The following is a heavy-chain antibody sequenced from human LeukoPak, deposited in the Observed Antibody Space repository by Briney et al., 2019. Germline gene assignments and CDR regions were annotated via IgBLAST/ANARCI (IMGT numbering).Heavy chain of an antibody. V-gene: IGHV3-11*01. CDR1: GFTFSDYY. D-gene: IGHD6-19*01. CDR3: ARPYSSGWYDPDAFDI. Sequence: GRSLRLSCAASGFTFSDYYMSWIRQAPGKGLEWVSYISSSGSTIYYADSVKGRFTISRDNAKNSLYLQMNSLRAEDTAVYYCARPYSSGWYDPDAFDIWGQGTMVTVSS. J-gene: IGHJ3*02. CDR2: ISSSGSTI.